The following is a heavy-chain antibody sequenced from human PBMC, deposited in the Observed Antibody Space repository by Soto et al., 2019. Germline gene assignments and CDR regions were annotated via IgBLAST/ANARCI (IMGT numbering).Heavy chain of an antibody. CDR2: IYYSGTT. CDR3: AKGVVVVTSFDY. CDR1: GVSISRGCYY. D-gene: IGHD2-21*02. Sequence: PSETLSLTCTVSGVSISRGCYYWSWTRQHPGEGLEWIGYIYYSGTTNYNPSFKSRVTISVDTSKNQFSLKLSSVTAADTAVYYCAKGVVVVTSFDYWGRGALVTVSS. V-gene: IGHV4-31*03. J-gene: IGHJ4*02.